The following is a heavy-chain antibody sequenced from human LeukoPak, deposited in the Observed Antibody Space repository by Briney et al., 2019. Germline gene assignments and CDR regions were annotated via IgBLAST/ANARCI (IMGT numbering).Heavy chain of an antibody. D-gene: IGHD5-24*01. V-gene: IGHV3-23*01. CDR3: AREGLRDGHKLFDY. CDR2: ISGSGGST. Sequence: GSLRLSCAASGFTFSSYAMSWVRQAPGKGLEWVSAISGSGGSTYYADSVKGRFTISRDNSKNTLYLQMNSLRPEDTAVFYCAREGLRDGHKLFDYWGQGTLVTVSS. CDR1: GFTFSSYA. J-gene: IGHJ4*02.